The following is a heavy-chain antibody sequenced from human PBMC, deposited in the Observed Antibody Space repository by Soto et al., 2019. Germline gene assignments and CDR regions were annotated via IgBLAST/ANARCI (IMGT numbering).Heavy chain of an antibody. CDR1: GYAFTSYT. V-gene: IGHV1-3*01. Sequence: QVQLVQSGAEVKKPGASVKVSCNPSGYAFTSYTMHWVRQAPGQGLEWMGWIKAANGVSKYSQKFQGRVTITRDTSASIAYMELSSLRSEDTAVYYCARDTGSGLRVEPGIFEYWGQGTLVTVSS. CDR2: IKAANGVS. D-gene: IGHD1-26*01. CDR3: ARDTGSGLRVEPGIFEY. J-gene: IGHJ4*02.